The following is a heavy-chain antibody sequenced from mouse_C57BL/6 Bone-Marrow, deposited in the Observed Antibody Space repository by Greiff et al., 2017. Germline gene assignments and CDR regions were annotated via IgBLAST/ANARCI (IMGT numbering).Heavy chain of an antibody. V-gene: IGHV1-55*01. CDR1: GYTFTSYW. CDR3: ARDYYDSSYWYFDV. J-gene: IGHJ1*03. D-gene: IGHD1-1*01. Sequence: QVQLQQSGAELVKPGASVKMSCKASGYTFTSYWITWVKQRPGQGLEWIGDIYPGSGSTNYNEKFKSKATLTVDTSSSTAYMQLSSLTSEDSAVYYCARDYYDSSYWYFDVWGTGTTVTVSS. CDR2: IYPGSGST.